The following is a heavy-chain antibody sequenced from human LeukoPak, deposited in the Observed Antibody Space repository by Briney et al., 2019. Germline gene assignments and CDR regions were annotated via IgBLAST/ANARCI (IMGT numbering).Heavy chain of an antibody. D-gene: IGHD3-3*01. CDR1: GGSFSGYY. V-gene: IGHV4-34*01. Sequence: SETLSLTCAVYGGSFSGYYWSWIRQPPGKGLEWIGEINHSGSTNYNPSLKSRVTISVDMSKNQFSLKLSSVTAADTAVYYCARGRSYDFWSGYFDSYYYYYGMDVWGQGTTVTVSS. CDR3: ARGRSYDFWSGYFDSYYYYYGMDV. J-gene: IGHJ6*02. CDR2: INHSGST.